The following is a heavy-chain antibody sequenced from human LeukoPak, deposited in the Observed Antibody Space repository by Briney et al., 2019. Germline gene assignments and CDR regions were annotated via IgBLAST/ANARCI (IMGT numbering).Heavy chain of an antibody. J-gene: IGHJ6*02. CDR2: ISGSGGST. CDR3: AKDLITWPMGIAAAGKPEKNYYGMDV. D-gene: IGHD6-13*01. V-gene: IGHV3-23*01. Sequence: PGGSLRLSCAASGFTFSSYAMSWVRQAPGKGLEWVSAISGSGGSTYYADSVKGRFTISRDNSKNTLYLQMNSLRAEDTAVYYCAKDLITWPMGIAAAGKPEKNYYGMDVWAKGPRSPSP. CDR1: GFTFSSYA.